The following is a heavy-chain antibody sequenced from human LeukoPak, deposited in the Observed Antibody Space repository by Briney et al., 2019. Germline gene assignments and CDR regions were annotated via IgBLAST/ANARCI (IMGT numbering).Heavy chain of an antibody. J-gene: IGHJ4*02. Sequence: PSETLSLTCTVSGDSISSATYYWSWIRQHPGKGLEWIGYIYYSGSTYYNPSLKSRVTISVDTSKNQFSLKLTSVTAADTAVYYCARDDMGSGGSYYRYWGQGTLVTVSS. CDR2: IYYSGST. V-gene: IGHV4-31*03. CDR1: GDSISSATYY. CDR3: ARDDMGSGGSYYRY. D-gene: IGHD2-15*01.